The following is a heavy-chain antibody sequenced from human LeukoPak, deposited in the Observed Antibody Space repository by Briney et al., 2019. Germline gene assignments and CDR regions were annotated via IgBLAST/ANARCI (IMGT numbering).Heavy chain of an antibody. V-gene: IGHV4-59*01. Sequence: PSETLSLTCTVSGGSISSYYWSWIRQPPGKGLEWIGYIYYSGSTNYNPSLKSRVTISVDTSKNQFSLELSSVTAADTAVYYCARSTRKGITIFGVVISIPFDIWGQGTMVTVSS. D-gene: IGHD3-3*01. CDR3: ARSTRKGITIFGVVISIPFDI. CDR2: IYYSGST. CDR1: GGSISSYY. J-gene: IGHJ3*02.